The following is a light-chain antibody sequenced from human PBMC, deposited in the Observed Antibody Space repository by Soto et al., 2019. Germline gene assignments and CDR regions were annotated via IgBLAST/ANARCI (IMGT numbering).Light chain of an antibody. V-gene: IGKV3-11*01. J-gene: IGKJ1*01. CDR2: DAS. CDR1: QDVADY. Sequence: EIVLTQSPGTLSVSAGDRVTIPCQASQDVADYLTCYHQNTGKAPKLLIFDASDRATGVPARFSGSGSGTDFTFTINSLEPEDFAAYYCQQRSNWPWTFGRGTKVDIK. CDR3: QQRSNWPWT.